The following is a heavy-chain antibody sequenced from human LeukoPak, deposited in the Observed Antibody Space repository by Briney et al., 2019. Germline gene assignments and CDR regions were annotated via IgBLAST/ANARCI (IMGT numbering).Heavy chain of an antibody. CDR2: INPKTGDT. CDR1: RYTFIDQY. V-gene: IGHV1-2*02. Sequence: ASVKVSCNASRYTFIDQYLYLPRQTPGHGLEWMGWINPKTGDTDSAQNLQGRVTMTRDTSVSTVYMELSRLTSDDTAVYYCARGYYGMDLWGQGTTVTVSS. CDR3: ARGYYGMDL. J-gene: IGHJ6*02.